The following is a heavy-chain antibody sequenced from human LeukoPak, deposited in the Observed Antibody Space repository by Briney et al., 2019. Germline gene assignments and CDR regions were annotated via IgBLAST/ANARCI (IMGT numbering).Heavy chain of an antibody. Sequence: GASVKVSCKASGGTFSSYAISWVRQAPGQGLEWMGAIIPIFGTANYAQKFQGRVTITADESTSTAYMELSSLRSEDTAVYYCARGPLYGGYQAFVYYFDYWGQGTLVTVSS. J-gene: IGHJ4*02. V-gene: IGHV1-69*13. D-gene: IGHD5-12*01. CDR2: IIPIFGTA. CDR3: ARGPLYGGYQAFVYYFDY. CDR1: GGTFSSYA.